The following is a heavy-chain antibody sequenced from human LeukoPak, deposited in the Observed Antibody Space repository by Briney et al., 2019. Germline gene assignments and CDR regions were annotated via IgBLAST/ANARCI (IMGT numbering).Heavy chain of an antibody. CDR1: GFPFRSHW. D-gene: IGHD2-15*01. Sequence: PGGSPRLSSAASGFPFRSHWMHWVRQVPGQGLVWVSHISTDGTTTNYADSVKGRFTISRDNAKDTLYLQLNSLRAGDTAIYYCARSLGYSSGGWGQGPLVTVSS. J-gene: IGHJ4*02. CDR2: ISTDGTTT. CDR3: ARSLGYSSGG. V-gene: IGHV3-74*01.